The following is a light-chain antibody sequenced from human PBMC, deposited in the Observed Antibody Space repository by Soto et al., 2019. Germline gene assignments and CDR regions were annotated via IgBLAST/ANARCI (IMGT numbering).Light chain of an antibody. J-gene: IGLJ2*01. CDR3: SSYTSSSTQV. Sequence: QSALTQPASVSGSPGQSITISCTGTSSDVGSYKYVSWYQQHPGKAPKLMIYEVSNRPSGVSNRFSGSKSGNTASLTISGLQAEDEADYYCSSYTSSSTQVFGGGTQLTVL. V-gene: IGLV2-14*01. CDR2: EVS. CDR1: SSDVGSYKY.